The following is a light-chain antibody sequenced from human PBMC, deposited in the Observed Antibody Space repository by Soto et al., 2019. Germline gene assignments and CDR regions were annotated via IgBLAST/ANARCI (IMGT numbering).Light chain of an antibody. Sequence: QPVLTQSPCASASLGASVKLTCTLSSGHSSYAIAWHQQQPEKGPRYLMKLNSDGSHSKGDGIPDRFSGSSSGAERYLTISSLQSEDEADYYCQTWGSGIHWVFGGGTKVTVL. J-gene: IGLJ3*02. V-gene: IGLV4-69*01. CDR2: LNSDGSH. CDR1: SGHSSYA. CDR3: QTWGSGIHWV.